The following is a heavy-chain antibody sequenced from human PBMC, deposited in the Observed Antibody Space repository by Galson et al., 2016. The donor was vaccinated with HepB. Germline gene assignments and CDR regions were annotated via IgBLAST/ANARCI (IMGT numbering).Heavy chain of an antibody. Sequence: SLRLSCAASGFTFSSYAMTWVRQAPGKGLEWVSVITDSGSRTYYADSVKGRFTISRDNSHNTVYLEMNNLRVEDSAVYYCARKRAGAFDYWGQGTLVTVSS. CDR3: ARKRAGAFDY. CDR2: ITDSGSRT. J-gene: IGHJ4*02. V-gene: IGHV3-23*01. CDR1: GFTFSSYA.